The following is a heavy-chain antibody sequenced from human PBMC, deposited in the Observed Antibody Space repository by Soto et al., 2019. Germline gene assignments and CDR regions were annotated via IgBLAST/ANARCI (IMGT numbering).Heavy chain of an antibody. CDR1: GYTFTSDS. J-gene: IGHJ6*02. D-gene: IGHD6-19*01. CDR2: INTNTGNP. V-gene: IGHV7-4-1*01. Sequence: SSVNVSCKASGYTFTSDSMNWVRQAPGQWLELMGWINTNTGNPTYAQGFTGRFVFSLDTCVSTAYLQICSLKAEENAVYYCDGWSKTRRNDDYYGMDVWGQGTTVTDS. CDR3: DGWSKTRRNDDYYGMDV.